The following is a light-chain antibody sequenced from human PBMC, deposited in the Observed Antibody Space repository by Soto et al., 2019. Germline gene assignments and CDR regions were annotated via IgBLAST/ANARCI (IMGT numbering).Light chain of an antibody. CDR1: QNIKKY. CDR3: QQSFGNPLT. V-gene: IGKV1-39*01. Sequence: DIHMTLSPSSLSASVGYRCTITCGASQNIKKYLNWYQQKPGKAPNLLIYTASSLQVGFPSRFSGSGSGTDFTLTISSLPPEDFETYYCQQSFGNPLTFGGGTKVDIK. J-gene: IGKJ4*01. CDR2: TAS.